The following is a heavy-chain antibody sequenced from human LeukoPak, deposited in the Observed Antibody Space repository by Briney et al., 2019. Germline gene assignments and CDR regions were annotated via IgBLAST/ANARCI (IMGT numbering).Heavy chain of an antibody. CDR3: AKGGRLRLGELSSYYFDY. CDR1: GFTFSSYA. J-gene: IGHJ4*02. Sequence: PGGSLRLSCAASGFTFSSYAMSWVRQAPGKGLEWVSAISGSGGSTYYADSVKGRFTISRDNSKNTLYLQMNSLRAEDTAVYYCAKGGRLRLGELSSYYFDYWGQGTLVTVSS. CDR2: ISGSGGST. D-gene: IGHD3-16*02. V-gene: IGHV3-23*01.